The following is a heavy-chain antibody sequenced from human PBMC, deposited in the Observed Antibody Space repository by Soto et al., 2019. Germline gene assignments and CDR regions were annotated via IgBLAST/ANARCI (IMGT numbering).Heavy chain of an antibody. D-gene: IGHD2-15*01. CDR3: ARDRCYDGTCYSASDS. CDR2: ISTTSFTI. CDR1: GFSFSTYN. V-gene: IGHV3-48*02. J-gene: IGHJ5*01. Sequence: PGGTLRLTCAASGFSFSTYNKDWGRQAPRKRPGCIAYISTTSFTIYYSDSVEGRFTISRYNDRISLYLEMNSLRDEDTSVYYCARDRCYDGTCYSASDSWGQGTRGTVSS.